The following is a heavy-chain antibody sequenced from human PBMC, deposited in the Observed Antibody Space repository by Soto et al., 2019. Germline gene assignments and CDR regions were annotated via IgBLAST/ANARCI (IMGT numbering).Heavy chain of an antibody. CDR2: INHSGST. CDR1: GGSFSGYY. CDR3: ARDRGSYFRY. V-gene: IGHV4-34*01. Sequence: SETLSLTCAVYGGSFSGYYWSWIRQPPGKGLEWIGEINHSGSTNYNPSLKSRVTISVDTSKNQFSLKLSSVTAADTAVYYCARDRGSYFRYWGQGTLVTVSS. D-gene: IGHD2-15*01. J-gene: IGHJ4*01.